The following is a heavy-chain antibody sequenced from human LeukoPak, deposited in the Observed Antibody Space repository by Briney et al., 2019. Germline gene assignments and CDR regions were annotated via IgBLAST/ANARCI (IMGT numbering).Heavy chain of an antibody. CDR1: GFTFSSYS. CDR2: ISSSSSTI. V-gene: IGHV3-48*01. J-gene: IGHJ6*03. CDR3: ARRDIVVVPAAGGWDYYYYMDV. D-gene: IGHD2-2*01. Sequence: GGSLRLSCAASGFTFSSYSMNWVRQAPGKGLEWVSYISSSSSTIYYADSVKGRFTISRDNAKNSLYLQMNSLRAEDTAVYYCARRDIVVVPAAGGWDYYYYMDVWGKGTTVTVSS.